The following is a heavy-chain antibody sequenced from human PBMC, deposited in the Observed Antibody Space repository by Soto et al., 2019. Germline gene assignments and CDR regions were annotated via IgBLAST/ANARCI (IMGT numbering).Heavy chain of an antibody. D-gene: IGHD5-18*01. CDR2: VWYDGSNK. J-gene: IGHJ6*02. V-gene: IGHV3-33*01. CDR1: GFTFSSYG. CDR3: ARYRAGAMVGNYCGMGV. Sequence: QVQLVESGGGVVQPGRSLRLSCAASGFTFSSYGMHWVRQAPGKGLEWVAVVWYDGSNKYYADSVMGRFTITRDNCTNTPQLQMHSLSAEKTAVCHCARYRAGAMVGNYCGMGVLVQGTTVTV.